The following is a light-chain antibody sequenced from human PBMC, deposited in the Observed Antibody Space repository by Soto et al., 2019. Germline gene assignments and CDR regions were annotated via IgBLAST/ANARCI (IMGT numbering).Light chain of an antibody. J-gene: IGKJ2*01. Sequence: EIVLTQSPGTLSLSPGERATLSCRASQSFSSSSLAWYQQKPGQAPRLLIYGASSRATGIPDRFSGSGSGTDFTLTISSLEPEDVAVYYCQQRSIWPRNTFGLGTKLEIK. CDR2: GAS. CDR1: QSFSSSS. CDR3: QQRSIWPRNT. V-gene: IGKV3D-20*02.